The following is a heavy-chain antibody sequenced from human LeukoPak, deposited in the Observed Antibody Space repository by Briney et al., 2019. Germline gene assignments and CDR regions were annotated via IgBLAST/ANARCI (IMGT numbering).Heavy chain of an antibody. J-gene: IGHJ5*02. Sequence: SETLSLTCTVSGGSISSYYWSWIRQPPGKGLEWIGYIYYSGGTNYNPSLKSRGTISVDTSKNKFSLKLSSVTAADTAVYYCAREYFSSTSGYDPWGQGTLVTVSS. CDR1: GGSISSYY. D-gene: IGHD2-2*01. CDR3: AREYFSSTSGYDP. V-gene: IGHV4-59*01. CDR2: IYYSGGT.